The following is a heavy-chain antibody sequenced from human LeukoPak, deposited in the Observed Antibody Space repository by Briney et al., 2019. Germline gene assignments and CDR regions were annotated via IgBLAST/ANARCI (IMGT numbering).Heavy chain of an antibody. CDR2: IYHSGST. CDR3: ASWGLLDAFDI. Sequence: SETLSLTCTVSGGPISSGGYSWSWIRQPPGKGLEWIGYIYHSGSTYYNPSLKSRVTISVDRSKNQFSPKLSSVTAADTAVYYCASWGLLDAFDIWGQGTMVTVSS. CDR1: GGPISSGGYS. V-gene: IGHV4-30-2*01. D-gene: IGHD3-16*01. J-gene: IGHJ3*02.